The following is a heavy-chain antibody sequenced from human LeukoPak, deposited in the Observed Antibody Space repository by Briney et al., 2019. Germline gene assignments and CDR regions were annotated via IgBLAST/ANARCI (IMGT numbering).Heavy chain of an antibody. J-gene: IGHJ4*02. CDR1: GGSFIGSH. CDR3: ARDPTTVVTLPYYFDD. D-gene: IGHD4-23*01. CDR2: INHSGNT. V-gene: IGHV4-34*01. Sequence: PSETLSLTCAVSGGSFIGSHWNWIRQPPGKGLEWIGEINHSGNTNYNPPLKSRVTISVDTPKNQFSLKLRSVTAADTAVYYCARDPTTVVTLPYYFDDWGQGTLVTVSS.